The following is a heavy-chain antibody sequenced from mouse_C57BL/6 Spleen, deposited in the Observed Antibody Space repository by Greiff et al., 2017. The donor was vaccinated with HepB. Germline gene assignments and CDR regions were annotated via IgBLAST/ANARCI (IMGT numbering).Heavy chain of an antibody. CDR3: ARQED. Sequence: QVQLQQPGAELVRPGPSVKLSCKASGYTFTSYWMHWVKQRPGQGLEWIGVIDPSDSYTNYNQKFKGKATLTVDTSSSTAYMQLSSLTSEDSAVYYCARQEDWGQGTTLTVSS. J-gene: IGHJ2*01. CDR1: GYTFTSYW. CDR2: IDPSDSYT. V-gene: IGHV1-59*01.